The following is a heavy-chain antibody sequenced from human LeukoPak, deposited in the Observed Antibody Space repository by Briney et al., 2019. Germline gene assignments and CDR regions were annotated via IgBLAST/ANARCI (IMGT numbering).Heavy chain of an antibody. D-gene: IGHD3-9*01. CDR2: ISYDGSNK. Sequence: PGGSLRLSCAASGFRFSSYGMHWVRQAPGKGLEWVAVISYDGSNKYYADSVKGRFTISRDNSKNTLFLQMNSLRAEDTAVYYCAKAPKNYDILTGYYPDWGQGTLVTVSS. V-gene: IGHV3-30*18. J-gene: IGHJ4*02. CDR1: GFRFSSYG. CDR3: AKAPKNYDILTGYYPD.